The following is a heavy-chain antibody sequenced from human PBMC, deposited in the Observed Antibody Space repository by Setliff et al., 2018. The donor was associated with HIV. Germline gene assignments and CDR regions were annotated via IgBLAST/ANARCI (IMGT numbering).Heavy chain of an antibody. J-gene: IGHJ4*02. CDR3: ARLSGGMVPNY. CDR1: GGYITRTPYY. D-gene: IGHD3-10*01. Sequence: PSETLSLTCTVSGGYITRTPYYWGWIRQPPGKGLEWIGSIYHTGITYDNPSLKSRVTISVDTSKNQISLRLSSVTAADTAVYYCARLSGGMVPNYWGQGTLVTVSS. CDR2: IYHTGIT. V-gene: IGHV4-39*01.